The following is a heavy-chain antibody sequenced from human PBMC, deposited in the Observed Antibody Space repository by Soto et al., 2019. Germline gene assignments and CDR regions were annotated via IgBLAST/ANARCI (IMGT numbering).Heavy chain of an antibody. CDR3: ARGWEDTIFAARMYYYYGMDV. V-gene: IGHV1-69*12. CDR1: GGTFSSYA. D-gene: IGHD3-3*01. J-gene: IGHJ6*02. Sequence: QVQLVQSGAEVKKPGSSVKVSCKASGGTFSSYAISWVRQAPGQGLEWMGGIIPIFGTANYEQKFQGRVTITADEYTSTAYTELSSLRSEDTAVYYCARGWEDTIFAARMYYYYGMDVWGQGTTVTVSS. CDR2: IIPIFGTA.